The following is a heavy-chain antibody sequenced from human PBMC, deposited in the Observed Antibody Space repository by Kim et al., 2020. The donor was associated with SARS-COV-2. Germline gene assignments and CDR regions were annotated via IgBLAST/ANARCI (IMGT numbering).Heavy chain of an antibody. J-gene: IGHJ4*02. CDR3: ALRGDGYNYPGY. D-gene: IGHD5-12*01. CDR1: GFTFSSYW. Sequence: GGSLRLSCAASGFTFSSYWMHWVRQAPGKGLVWVSRINSDGSSTSYADSVKGRFTISRDNAKNTLYLQMNSLRAEDTAVYYCALRGDGYNYPGYWGQGTLVTVSS. V-gene: IGHV3-74*01. CDR2: INSDGSST.